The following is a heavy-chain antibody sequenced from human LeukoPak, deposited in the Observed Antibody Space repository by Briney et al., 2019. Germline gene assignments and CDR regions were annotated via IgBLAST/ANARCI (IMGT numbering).Heavy chain of an antibody. CDR3: ARDYSSSWYYFDY. CDR2: ISAYNGNT. J-gene: IGHJ4*02. CDR1: GYTFTSYG. D-gene: IGHD6-13*01. Sequence: GASVKVSCKSSGYTFTSYGISWVRQAPGQGLEWMGWISAYNGNTKYVQKFQGRVTMTTDTSTSTAYMELRSLRSDDTAVYYCARDYSSSWYYFDYWGQGTLVTVSS. V-gene: IGHV1-18*01.